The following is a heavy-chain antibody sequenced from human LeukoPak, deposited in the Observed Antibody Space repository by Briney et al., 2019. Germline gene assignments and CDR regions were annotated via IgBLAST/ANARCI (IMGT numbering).Heavy chain of an antibody. CDR1: GYTFTGYY. D-gene: IGHD3-22*01. Sequence: ASVKVSCKASGYTFTGYYMHWVRQAPGQGLEWMGWINPNSGGTNYAQKFQGRVTMTRDTSISTAYMELSRLRSDDTAVYYCARVDGEYYYEIYYMDVWGKGTTVTVSS. CDR2: INPNSGGT. J-gene: IGHJ6*03. V-gene: IGHV1-2*02. CDR3: ARVDGEYYYEIYYMDV.